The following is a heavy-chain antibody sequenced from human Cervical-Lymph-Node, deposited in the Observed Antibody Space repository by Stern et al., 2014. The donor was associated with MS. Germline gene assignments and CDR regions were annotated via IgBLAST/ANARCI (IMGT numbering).Heavy chain of an antibody. Sequence: VQLVESGGGVVQPGGSLRLSCAASGFLFSNYGMHWVRQAPGKGLEWLAVISHDGSSQYYAGSVRGRFTISRDNSKNTLSLQMNSLRAEDTAVYYCRGTYYFDTSDYFDYWGQGTLVTVSS. CDR3: RGTYYFDTSDYFDY. CDR1: GFLFSNYG. V-gene: IGHV3-30*03. CDR2: ISHDGSSQ. J-gene: IGHJ4*02. D-gene: IGHD3-22*01.